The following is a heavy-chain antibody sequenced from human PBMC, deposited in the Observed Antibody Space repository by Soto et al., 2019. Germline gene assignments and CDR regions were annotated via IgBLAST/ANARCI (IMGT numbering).Heavy chain of an antibody. V-gene: IGHV4-59*08. CDR2: IYYSGST. Sequence: QVQLQESGTGLVKPSETLSLTCPVSGCSISSYYWRWMRRPPGKGLESIGYIYYSGSTNYNPSLTSRCTISVCTPTNQFPLKLSSVTAADTAVYYCARPWGWFVDYGGPATLVTVSS. J-gene: IGHJ4*02. D-gene: IGHD3-10*01. CDR3: ARPWGWFVDY. CDR1: GCSISSYY.